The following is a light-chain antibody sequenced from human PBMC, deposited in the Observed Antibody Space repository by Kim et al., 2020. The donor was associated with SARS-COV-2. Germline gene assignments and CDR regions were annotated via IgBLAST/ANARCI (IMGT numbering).Light chain of an antibody. Sequence: SYELTQPPSESVSPGQTARITCSGDALPKRYVYWYQQKPGQAPVLVMYKDRERPSGIPERFSGSTSGTTVTLTISGVQAEDEAAYFCQSADTSGTWMFGG. V-gene: IGLV3-25*03. CDR1: ALPKRY. J-gene: IGLJ3*02. CDR3: QSADTSGTWM. CDR2: KDR.